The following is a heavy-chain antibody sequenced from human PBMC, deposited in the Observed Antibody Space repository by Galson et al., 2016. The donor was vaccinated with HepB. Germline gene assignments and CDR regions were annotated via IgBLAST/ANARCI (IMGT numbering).Heavy chain of an antibody. Sequence: SVKVSCKASGGTFSTYAVIWVRQAPGQGLEWMGGIIPIYGTAHNTQKFQGRVTITADESTTTAYMQLSSLRSEDTAIYYCASGTTPYGMDVWGLGTTVIVSS. CDR1: GGTFSTYA. D-gene: IGHD1-7*01. CDR2: IIPIYGTA. CDR3: ASGTTPYGMDV. V-gene: IGHV1-69*13. J-gene: IGHJ6*02.